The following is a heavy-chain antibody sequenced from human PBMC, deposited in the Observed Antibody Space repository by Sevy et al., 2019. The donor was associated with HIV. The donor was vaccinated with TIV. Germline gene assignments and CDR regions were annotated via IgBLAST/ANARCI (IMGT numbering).Heavy chain of an antibody. CDR3: ARPSPRIADAASAVYDN. D-gene: IGHD6-13*01. Sequence: GGSLRLSCVVSGYSFSSYAISWVRQAPGKGLEWVSTINGRGGSTYYADSVKGRFTISRDNPKNTLFLQMINLRVDDTAIYYGARPSPRIADAASAVYDNWGQGTLVTVSS. CDR1: GYSFSSYA. J-gene: IGHJ4*02. CDR2: INGRGGST. V-gene: IGHV3-23*01.